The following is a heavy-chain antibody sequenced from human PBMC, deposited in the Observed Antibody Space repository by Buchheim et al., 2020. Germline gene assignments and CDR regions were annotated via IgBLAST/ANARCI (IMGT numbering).Heavy chain of an antibody. J-gene: IGHJ5*02. CDR1: GGSISSGGYY. V-gene: IGHV4-31*03. CDR2: IYYSGST. Sequence: QVQLQESGPGLVKPSQTLSLTCTVSGGSISSGGYYWSWIRQHPGKGLEWIGYIYYSGSTYYNPSLKSRVTISVDKSKNQFSLKLSSVTAADTAVYYCARLVEGIAAPTRKERRNWFDPWGQGTL. CDR3: ARLVEGIAAPTRKERRNWFDP. D-gene: IGHD6-13*01.